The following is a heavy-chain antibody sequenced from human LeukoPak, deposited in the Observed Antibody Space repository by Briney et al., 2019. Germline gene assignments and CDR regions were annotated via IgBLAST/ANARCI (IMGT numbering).Heavy chain of an antibody. CDR1: GGSITDHY. Sequence: SETLSLTCTVSGGSITDHYWSWIRQPAGEGLEWIGRIYSTGGTHYNPSFKNRVIMSVDTSRNQFSLKLTSVTAADTAVYYCTRGLRCSSHGCYADYWGQGTLVTVSS. CDR3: TRGLRCSSHGCYADY. D-gene: IGHD2-2*01. J-gene: IGHJ4*02. CDR2: IYSTGGT. V-gene: IGHV4-4*07.